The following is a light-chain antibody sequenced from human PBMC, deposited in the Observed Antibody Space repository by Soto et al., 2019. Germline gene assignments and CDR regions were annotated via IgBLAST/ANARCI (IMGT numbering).Light chain of an antibody. V-gene: IGKV3-15*01. CDR3: HQYNNWPT. CDR2: GAS. CDR1: QSVNSN. J-gene: IGKJ1*01. Sequence: EIVMTQSPATLSVSPGERATLSCRASQSVNSNLAWYQQKPGQAPRLLIYGASTRATGVPARFSGSGSGTEFPLPVSSLQSEDFAVYFCHQYNNWPTFGQGTKVEIK.